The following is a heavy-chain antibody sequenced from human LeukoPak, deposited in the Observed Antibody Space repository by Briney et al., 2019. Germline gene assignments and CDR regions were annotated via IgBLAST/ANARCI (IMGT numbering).Heavy chain of an antibody. CDR3: TRDGRVAYEMDV. V-gene: IGHV3-7*01. CDR2: INHNGNVN. CDR1: GFTFSSYW. J-gene: IGHJ6*02. D-gene: IGHD2-15*01. Sequence: PGGSLRLSCAASGFTFSSYWMNWARQAPGKGLEWVASINHNGNVNYYVDSVKGRFTISRDNAKNSLYLQMNSLRAEDTAVYYCTRDGRVAYEMDVWGQGTTVTVSS.